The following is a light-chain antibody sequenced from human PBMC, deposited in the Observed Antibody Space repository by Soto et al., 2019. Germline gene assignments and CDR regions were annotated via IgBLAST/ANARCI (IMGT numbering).Light chain of an antibody. CDR3: QQYDNWPPWT. CDR2: EAS. CDR1: QSVRSS. Sequence: EIVMTQFPATLSVSPGEGATLSCRASQSVRSSLAWFQQKPGQPPRLLIYEASTRATGVPARFSGGGSGTEFTLTISSLQSEDFAVYFCQQYDNWPPWTFGQGTKVEF. V-gene: IGKV3-15*01. J-gene: IGKJ1*01.